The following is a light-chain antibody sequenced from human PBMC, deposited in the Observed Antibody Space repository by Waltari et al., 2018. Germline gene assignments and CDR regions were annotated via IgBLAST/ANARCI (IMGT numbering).Light chain of an antibody. Sequence: DIVMTQSPATLSASQGERATLTCRASQSVFSNLAWYQQKPGPAPRLLIFGAHTRATDIPGRFSGSGSGTEFTLTISSLQSEDAAVYYCLQYNDWPPWTFGQGTTVEIK. J-gene: IGKJ1*01. CDR3: LQYNDWPPWT. CDR2: GAH. V-gene: IGKV3-15*01. CDR1: QSVFSN.